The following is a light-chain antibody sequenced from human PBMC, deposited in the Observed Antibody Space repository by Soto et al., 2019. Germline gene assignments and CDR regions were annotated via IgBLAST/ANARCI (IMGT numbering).Light chain of an antibody. CDR1: QSVSSSY. J-gene: IGKJ1*01. V-gene: IGKV3-20*01. CDR3: QQYGSSPWP. Sequence: EIVLTQCPCPVSLSPGERATLSCRASQSVSSSYLAWYQQKPGQAPRLLIYGASSRATGIPDRFSGSGSGTDFTLTISRLEPEDFAVYYCQQYGSSPWPFGQGTKVDIK. CDR2: GAS.